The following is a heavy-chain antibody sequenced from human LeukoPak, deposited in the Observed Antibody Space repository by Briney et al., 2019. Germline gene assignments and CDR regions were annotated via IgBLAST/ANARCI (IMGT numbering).Heavy chain of an antibody. V-gene: IGHV4-61*02. CDR1: GGSISSGDYY. D-gene: IGHD3-3*01. CDR2: IYTSGST. Sequence: SQTLSLTCTVSGGSISSGDYYWSWIRQPAGKGLEWIGRIYTSGSTHYNPSLKSRVTISVDTSKNQFSLKLSSVTAADTAVYYCARAGIVPKYYDFWSGQYYYYYMDVWGKGTTVTVSS. CDR3: ARAGIVPKYYDFWSGQYYYYYMDV. J-gene: IGHJ6*03.